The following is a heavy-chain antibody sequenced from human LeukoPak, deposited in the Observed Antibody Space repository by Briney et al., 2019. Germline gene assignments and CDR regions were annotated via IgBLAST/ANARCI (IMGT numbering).Heavy chain of an antibody. V-gene: IGHV1-8*01. CDR1: GYTFTSYD. CDR3: AKNGYYYDSSGYYIGRAFDI. D-gene: IGHD3-22*01. Sequence: ASVKVSCRASGYTFTSYDINWVRQATGQGLEWMGWMNPNSGNTGYAQKFQGRVTMTRTTSRSTAYMELSSLISEDTAVYYCAKNGYYYDSSGYYIGRAFDIWGQGTMVSVSS. J-gene: IGHJ3*02. CDR2: MNPNSGNT.